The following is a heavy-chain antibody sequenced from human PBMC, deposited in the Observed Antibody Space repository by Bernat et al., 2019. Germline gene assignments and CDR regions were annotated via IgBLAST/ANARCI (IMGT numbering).Heavy chain of an antibody. D-gene: IGHD6-25*01. V-gene: IGHV4-39*01. CDR2: VHHSGST. Sequence: QLQLQESGPGLVKPSETLSLTCTVSGDSISSGDYFWVWIRHPPGKGLEWSAEVHHSGSTYYSPSLKSRVTISVDTSRNQFSLKLSSVTAADTAAYYCAGRILYSGAHYYDYWGQGTMVTVSS. J-gene: IGHJ4*02. CDR1: GDSISSGDYF. CDR3: AGRILYSGAHYYDY.